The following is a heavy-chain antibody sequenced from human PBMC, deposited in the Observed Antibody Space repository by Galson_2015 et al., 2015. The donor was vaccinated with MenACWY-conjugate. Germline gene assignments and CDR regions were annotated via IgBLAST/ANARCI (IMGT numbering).Heavy chain of an antibody. V-gene: IGHV4-39*01. Sequence: TCTVSGGSISSSSYYWDWIRQPPGRGLEWIGTIYYSGSTYYNSSLKSRVTISVDTSQNQFSLNLSSMTAADTAMYYCARHDRTAPARSGAFDIWGRGTMVTVSS. D-gene: IGHD2-2*01. CDR1: GGSISSSSYY. CDR2: IYYSGST. J-gene: IGHJ3*02. CDR3: ARHDRTAPARSGAFDI.